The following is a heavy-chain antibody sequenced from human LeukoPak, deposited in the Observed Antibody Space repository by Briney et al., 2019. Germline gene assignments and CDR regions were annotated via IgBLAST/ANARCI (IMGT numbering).Heavy chain of an antibody. Sequence: SETLSLTCTVSGVSITSDTYYWGWIRQSPGKGLGWIGSISYRGSTDYNPSLKSRVTLSVDTSKNHFSLKLTSVTAADTAVYYCARGQLQGPRYYYYYGMDVWGQGTTVTVSS. J-gene: IGHJ6*02. CDR2: ISYRGST. CDR1: GVSITSDTYY. CDR3: ARGQLQGPRYYYYYGMDV. V-gene: IGHV4-39*02. D-gene: IGHD2-2*01.